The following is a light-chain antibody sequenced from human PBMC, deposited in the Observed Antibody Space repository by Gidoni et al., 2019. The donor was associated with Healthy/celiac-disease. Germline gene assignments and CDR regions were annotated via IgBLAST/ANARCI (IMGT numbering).Light chain of an antibody. J-gene: IGLJ2*01. CDR2: SNN. Sequence: QSVLTRPPSASGTPGQRVTISCSGSSSNIGSNYVYWYQQLPGTAPKLLIYSNNQRPSGVPDRFSGSKSGTSASLAISGLRSEDEADYYCEAWDDSLSGVVFGGGTKLTVL. CDR1: SSNIGSNY. CDR3: EAWDDSLSGVV. V-gene: IGLV1-47*02.